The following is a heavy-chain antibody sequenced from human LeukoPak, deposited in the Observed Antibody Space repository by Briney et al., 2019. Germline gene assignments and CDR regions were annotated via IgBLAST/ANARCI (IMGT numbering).Heavy chain of an antibody. CDR1: GFTFSDYY. CDR2: ISSGGTTI. Sequence: GGSLRLSCAASGFTFSDYYMSWIRQAPGKGLEWVSHISSGGTTISYADSVKGRFTISRDNAKNSLYLQMNSLRAEDTAVYYCAGGDNPGYGDYDFDYWGQGALVTVSS. J-gene: IGHJ4*02. D-gene: IGHD4-17*01. CDR3: AGGDNPGYGDYDFDY. V-gene: IGHV3-11*04.